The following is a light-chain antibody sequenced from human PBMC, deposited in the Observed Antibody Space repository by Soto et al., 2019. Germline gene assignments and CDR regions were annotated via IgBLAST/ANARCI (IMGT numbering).Light chain of an antibody. V-gene: IGKV1-5*01. Sequence: DIQMTQSPSTLSASVGDRVTITCRASRSISNWLAWYQQRPWIAPKLLIFDASILQSGVPSRFSGSGSGTEFTLSISRLQTDDFATYYCQQYGSFSPITFGGGTKVEI. CDR1: RSISNW. CDR2: DAS. CDR3: QQYGSFSPIT. J-gene: IGKJ4*01.